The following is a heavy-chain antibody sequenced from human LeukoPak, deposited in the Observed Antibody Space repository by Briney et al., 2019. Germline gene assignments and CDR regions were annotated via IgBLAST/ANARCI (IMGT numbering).Heavy chain of an antibody. CDR2: IYYSGST. Sequence: PSETLPLTCTVSGGSISSSSYYWGWIRQPPGKGLEWIGSIYYSGSTYYNPSLKSRVTISVDTSKNQFSLKLSSVTAADTAVYYCARGSGWYEEGDYWGQGTLVTVSS. J-gene: IGHJ4*02. CDR3: ARGSGWYEEGDY. CDR1: GGSISSSSYY. D-gene: IGHD6-19*01. V-gene: IGHV4-39*07.